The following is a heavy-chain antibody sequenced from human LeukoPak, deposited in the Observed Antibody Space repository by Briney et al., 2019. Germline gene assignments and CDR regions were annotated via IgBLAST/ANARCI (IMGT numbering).Heavy chain of an antibody. V-gene: IGHV3-7*01. CDR1: GFIFSRYW. CDR2: IKEDGSEQ. Sequence: GGSLRLSCEVSGFIFSRYWMSWVRQAPGKGLEWVANIKEDGSEQYYPAPLKGRFTISRDNVRDSLFLQINSLRAEDTAVYYCARDSFETDIDYWGQGTLVTVSS. CDR3: ARDSFETDIDY. J-gene: IGHJ4*02. D-gene: IGHD1-14*01.